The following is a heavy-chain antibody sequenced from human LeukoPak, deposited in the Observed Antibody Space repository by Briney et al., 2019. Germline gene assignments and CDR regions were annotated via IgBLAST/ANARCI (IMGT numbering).Heavy chain of an antibody. CDR1: GLTFRNAY. Sequence: GGSLRLSCAASGLTFRNAYMNWVRQAPGKGLEWVGRIKPKTDGETTEYAAHVKGRFSISRDDSKNMLYLQMNSLKTEDTAVYYCITPLPYSAQGGQGTLVTVSS. J-gene: IGHJ4*02. V-gene: IGHV3-15*07. CDR2: IKPKTDGETT. D-gene: IGHD2-21*01. CDR3: ITPLPYSAQ.